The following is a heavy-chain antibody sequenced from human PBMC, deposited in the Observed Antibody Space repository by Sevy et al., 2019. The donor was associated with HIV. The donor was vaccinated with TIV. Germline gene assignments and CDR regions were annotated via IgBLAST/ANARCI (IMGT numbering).Heavy chain of an antibody. CDR1: GFTFDDYA. CDR3: GRDLATEGNPEYYFDY. D-gene: IGHD6-13*01. V-gene: IGHV3-49*03. CDR2: ITRNSYEAYGGTR. Sequence: GGSLRLSCTASGFTFDDYAMSWFRQAPGKGLEWVAFITRNSYEAYGGTRYYASSVEGRFTISRDDSKSIDYLQMNSLKTEDTAMYYCGRDLATEGNPEYYFDYWGQGTLVTVSS. J-gene: IGHJ4*02.